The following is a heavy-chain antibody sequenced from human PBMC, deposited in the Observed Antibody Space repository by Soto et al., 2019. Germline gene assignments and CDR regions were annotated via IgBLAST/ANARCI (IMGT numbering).Heavy chain of an antibody. CDR3: ARMVAAPNDY. CDR2: ISSSGSTI. D-gene: IGHD2-15*01. CDR1: GFTFSSYE. Sequence: XGSLRLSCAASGFTFSSYEMNWVRQAPGKGLEWVSYISSSGSTIYYADSVKGRFTISRDNAKNSLYLQMNSLRAEDTAVYYCARMVAAPNDYWGQGTLVTVSS. J-gene: IGHJ4*02. V-gene: IGHV3-48*03.